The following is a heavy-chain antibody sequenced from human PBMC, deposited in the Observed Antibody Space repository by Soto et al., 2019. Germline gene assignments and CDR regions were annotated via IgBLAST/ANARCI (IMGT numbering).Heavy chain of an antibody. CDR3: ARGTKVASFDN. CDR2: IYYSGST. V-gene: IGHV4-31*03. CDR1: GGSISSGGYY. D-gene: IGHD1-1*01. J-gene: IGHJ4*02. Sequence: SETLSLTCTVSGGSISSGGYYWSWIRQHPGKGLEWIGYIYYSGSTYYNPSLKSRVTISVDTSKNQFSLKLSSVTAADTAVYYCARGTKVASFDNWGQGTLVTVSS.